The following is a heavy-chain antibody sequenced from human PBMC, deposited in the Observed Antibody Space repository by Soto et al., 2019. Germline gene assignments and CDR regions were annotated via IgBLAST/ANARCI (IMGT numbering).Heavy chain of an antibody. J-gene: IGHJ4*02. D-gene: IGHD2-2*01. CDR1: GFTFSSYW. Sequence: GGSLRLSCAASGFTFSSYWMSWVRQAPGKGLEWVANIKQDGSEKYYVDSGKGRFTISRDNAKNSLYLQMNSLRAEDTAVYYCARAGDVVVVPAAIDYWGQGTLVTVSS. CDR3: ARAGDVVVVPAAIDY. V-gene: IGHV3-7*01. CDR2: IKQDGSEK.